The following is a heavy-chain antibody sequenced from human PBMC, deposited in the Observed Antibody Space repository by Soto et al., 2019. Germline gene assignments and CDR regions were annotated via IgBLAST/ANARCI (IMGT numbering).Heavy chain of an antibody. CDR2: TIPVLGVT. J-gene: IGHJ6*02. CDR1: GDTFSNYV. D-gene: IGHD1-1*01. Sequence: QVQLVQSGAEVKKPGSSVKVSCKVSGDTFSNYVISWVRQAPGQGLEWMGRTIPVLGVTSYAQKFQGRVTIVADESTSTVYMDLTSLRSEDTAVYYCASIVFTTRDYQFHYGVDVWGQGTAVTVSS. CDR3: ASIVFTTRDYQFHYGVDV. V-gene: IGHV1-69*04.